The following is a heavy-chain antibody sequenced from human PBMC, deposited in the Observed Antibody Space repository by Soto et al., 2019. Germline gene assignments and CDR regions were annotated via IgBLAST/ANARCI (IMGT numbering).Heavy chain of an antibody. V-gene: IGHV4-34*01. CDR1: GGSFSGYY. CDR2: INHSGST. CDR3: ARGRLNLRRAGSPSRYYFDY. J-gene: IGHJ4*02. Sequence: KPSETLSLTCAVYGGSFSGYYWSWIRQPPGKGLEWIGEINHSGSTNYNPSPKSRVTISVDTSKNQFSLKLSSVTAADTAVYYCARGRLNLRRAGSPSRYYFDYWGQGTLVTVSS. D-gene: IGHD3-10*01.